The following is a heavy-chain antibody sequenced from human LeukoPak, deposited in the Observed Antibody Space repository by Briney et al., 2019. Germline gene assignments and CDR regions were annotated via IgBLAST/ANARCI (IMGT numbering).Heavy chain of an antibody. CDR3: ARDHSSGWYFDY. V-gene: IGHV4-59*12. D-gene: IGHD6-19*01. CDR1: GGSISSYY. J-gene: IGHJ4*02. CDR2: IYYSGYT. Sequence: TSETLSLTCTVSGGSISSYYWSWIRQPPGKGLEWIGYIYYSGYTNYNPSLKSRVTISVDTSKNQFSLKLSSVTAADTAVYYCARDHSSGWYFDYWGQGTLVTVSS.